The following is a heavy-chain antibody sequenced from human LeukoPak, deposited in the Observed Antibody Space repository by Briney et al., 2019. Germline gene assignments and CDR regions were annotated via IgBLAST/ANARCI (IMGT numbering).Heavy chain of an antibody. CDR3: ARENYYDSSGYPDY. CDR1: GGTFSSYA. J-gene: IGHJ4*02. V-gene: IGHV1-69*04. Sequence: SVKVSCKASGGTFSSYAISWVRQAPGQGLEWMGRIIPILGIANYAQKFQGRVTITADKSTNTAYMELSSLRSEDTAVYYCARENYYDSSGYPDYWGQGTLVTVSS. D-gene: IGHD3-22*01. CDR2: IIPILGIA.